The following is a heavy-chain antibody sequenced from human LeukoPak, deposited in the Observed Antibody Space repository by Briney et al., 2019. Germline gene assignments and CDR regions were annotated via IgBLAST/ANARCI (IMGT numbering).Heavy chain of an antibody. CDR3: ARDSGSVAAGTLKRLDY. Sequence: SETLSLTCAVYGGSFSGYYWSWIRQPPGKGLEWIGEINHSGSTNYNPSLKSRVTISVDKSKNQFSLKLSSVTAADTAVYYCARDSGSVAAGTLKRLDYWGQGNLVTVSS. V-gene: IGHV4-34*01. CDR2: INHSGST. CDR1: GGSFSGYY. D-gene: IGHD6-13*01. J-gene: IGHJ4*02.